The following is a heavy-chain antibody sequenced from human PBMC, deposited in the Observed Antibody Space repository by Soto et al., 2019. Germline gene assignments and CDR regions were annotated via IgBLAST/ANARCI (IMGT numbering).Heavy chain of an antibody. V-gene: IGHV3-74*01. Sequence: RLSCAASGFTFSSYWMHWVRQAPGKGLVWVSRINSDGSSTSYADSVKGRFTISRDNAKNTLYLQMNSLRAEDTAVYYCAREVYYYDSSGHPNWFDPWGQGTLVTVSS. CDR2: INSDGSST. D-gene: IGHD3-22*01. CDR3: AREVYYYDSSGHPNWFDP. J-gene: IGHJ5*02. CDR1: GFTFSSYW.